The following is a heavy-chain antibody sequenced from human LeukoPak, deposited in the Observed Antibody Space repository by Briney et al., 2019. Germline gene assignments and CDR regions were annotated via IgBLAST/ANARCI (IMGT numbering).Heavy chain of an antibody. CDR2: INSDGNSI. CDR3: AKGGTTVVDY. CDR1: GFPFSSYW. V-gene: IGHV3-74*01. Sequence: EGSLRLSCAASGFPFSSYWMHWVRQAPGKGLVWVSRINSDGNSITYADSVKGRFTISRDNAKNTLYLQMNSLRAEDTAVYYCAKGGTTVVDYWGQGTLVTVSS. J-gene: IGHJ4*02. D-gene: IGHD4-23*01.